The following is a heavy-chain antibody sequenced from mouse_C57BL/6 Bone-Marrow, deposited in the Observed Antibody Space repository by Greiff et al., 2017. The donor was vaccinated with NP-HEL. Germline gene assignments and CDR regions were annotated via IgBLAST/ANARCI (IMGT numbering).Heavy chain of an antibody. J-gene: IGHJ3*01. CDR3: ARGRGFDGSSWAY. Sequence: QVQLQHSGAELARPGASVKLSCKASGYTFTSYGISWVKQRTGQGLEWIGEIYPRSGNTYYNEKFKGKATLTADKSSSTAYMELRSLTSEDSAVYFCARGRGFDGSSWAYWGQGTLVTVSA. CDR1: GYTFTSYG. D-gene: IGHD1-1*01. V-gene: IGHV1-81*01. CDR2: IYPRSGNT.